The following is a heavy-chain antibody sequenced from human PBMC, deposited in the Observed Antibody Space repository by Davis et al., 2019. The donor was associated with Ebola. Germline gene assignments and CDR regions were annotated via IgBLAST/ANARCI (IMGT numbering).Heavy chain of an antibody. J-gene: IGHJ6*04. CDR2: ISYDGSNK. Sequence: GESLKISCAASGFTFSSYAMHWVRQAPGKGLEWVAVISYDGSNKYYADSVKGRFTISRDNAKNSLYLQMNSLRAEDTALYYCAKGRIAAAANRYYYYGMDVWGKGTTVTVSS. CDR3: AKGRIAAAANRYYYYGMDV. D-gene: IGHD6-13*01. CDR1: GFTFSSYA. V-gene: IGHV3-30-3*01.